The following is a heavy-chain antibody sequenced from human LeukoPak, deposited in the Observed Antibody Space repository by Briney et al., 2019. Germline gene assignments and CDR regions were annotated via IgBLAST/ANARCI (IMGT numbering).Heavy chain of an antibody. CDR1: GFTFSSYA. D-gene: IGHD3-22*01. CDR2: ISGSGGST. Sequence: GGSLRLSCAASGFTFSSYAMSWVRQAPGKGLEWVSAISGSGGSTYYADSVKGRFTISRDNSKNTLYLQMNSLRAEDTAVYYCAKDSSVYYYDSSGSGGAFDIWGQGTMVTVSS. V-gene: IGHV3-23*01. CDR3: AKDSSVYYYDSSGSGGAFDI. J-gene: IGHJ3*02.